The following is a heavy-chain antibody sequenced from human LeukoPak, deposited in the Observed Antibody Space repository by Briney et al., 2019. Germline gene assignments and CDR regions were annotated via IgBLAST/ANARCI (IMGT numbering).Heavy chain of an antibody. CDR2: IYSGGST. D-gene: IGHD6-13*01. J-gene: IGHJ4*02. Sequence: GGSLRLSCAASGFTVSSNYMSWVRQAPGKGLEWVSVIYSGGSTYYADSVKGRFTISRHNSKNTLYLQMNSLRAEDTAVYHCARAAAGPPWYYFDYWGQGTLVTVSS. CDR1: GFTVSSNY. CDR3: ARAAAGPPWYYFDY. V-gene: IGHV3-53*04.